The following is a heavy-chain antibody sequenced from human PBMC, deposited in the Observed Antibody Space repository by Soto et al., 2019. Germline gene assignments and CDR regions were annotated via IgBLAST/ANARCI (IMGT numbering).Heavy chain of an antibody. CDR2: IYPGDSET. CDR3: ARQSGGGVITDFDY. D-gene: IGHD3-10*01. J-gene: IGHJ4*02. Sequence: GESLKISCKGSGYSFASYWIAWVRQMPGKGLEWMGIIYPGDSETRYSPSFQGQVSFSVDKSISTTFLQWSSLKASDSATYYCARQSGGGVITDFDYWGQGTLVTVSS. V-gene: IGHV5-51*01. CDR1: GYSFASYW.